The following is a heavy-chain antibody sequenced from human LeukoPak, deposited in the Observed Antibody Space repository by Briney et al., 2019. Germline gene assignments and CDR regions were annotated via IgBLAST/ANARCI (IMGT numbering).Heavy chain of an antibody. CDR2: IWYDGSNK. J-gene: IGHJ4*02. D-gene: IGHD2-15*01. CDR3: ASERYCSGGSCPAPFDY. V-gene: IGHV3-33*01. CDR1: GFTFSSYG. Sequence: PGGSLRLSCAASGFTFSSYGMHWVRQAPGKGLEWVAVIWYDGSNKYHADSVKGRFTISRDNSKNTLYLQMNSLRAEDTAVYYCASERYCSGGSCPAPFDYWGQGTLVTVSS.